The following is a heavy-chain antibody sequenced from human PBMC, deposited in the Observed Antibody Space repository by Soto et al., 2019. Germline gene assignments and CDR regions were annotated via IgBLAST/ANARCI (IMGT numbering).Heavy chain of an antibody. V-gene: IGHV3-64*01. CDR1: GFTFSNYA. Sequence: EVQLVESGGGLVQPGGSLRLSCAASGFTFSNYAMDWVRQAPGKVLEYVSGISSNGVGTYYANSVKDRVTISRDNSKNTLYLQMGSLRAEDMAVYYCARREQSDYYYMDVWGKGTSVTVSS. D-gene: IGHD6-19*01. CDR2: ISSNGVGT. CDR3: ARREQSDYYYMDV. J-gene: IGHJ6*03.